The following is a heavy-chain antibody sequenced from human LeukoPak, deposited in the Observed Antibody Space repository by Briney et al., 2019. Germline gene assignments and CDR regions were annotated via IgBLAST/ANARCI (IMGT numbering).Heavy chain of an antibody. J-gene: IGHJ6*02. V-gene: IGHV4-39*07. CDR3: ARADYYYYGMDV. Sequence: SETLSLTCTVSGVSISTSSYYWGWIRQPPEKGLEYIGSIDYRGSTYYNPSLKGRVIISVDTSKNQFSLKLSSVTAADTAVYYCARADYYYYGMDVWGQGTTVTVSS. CDR1: GVSISTSSYY. CDR2: IDYRGST.